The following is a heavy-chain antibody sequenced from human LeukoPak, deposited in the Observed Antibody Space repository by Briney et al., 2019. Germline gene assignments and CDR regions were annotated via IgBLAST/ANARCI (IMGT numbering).Heavy chain of an antibody. CDR2: FHYLANT. CDR3: ARGVHYTMPVLPLVV. CDR1: GGSISCYY. J-gene: IGHJ4*02. V-gene: IGHV4-59*01. Sequence: SEILSFTCTVAGGSISCYYWSWFRQSARKTLGRIGYFHYLANTDYNPSLKSRVTISMDTSMNQFTLTLTCMTASDTAVYYCARGVHYTMPVLPLVVWGQKILVSASS. D-gene: IGHD6-6*01.